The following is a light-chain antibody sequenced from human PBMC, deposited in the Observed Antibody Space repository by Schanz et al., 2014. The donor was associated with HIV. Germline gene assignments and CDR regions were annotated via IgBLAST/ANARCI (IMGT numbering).Light chain of an antibody. V-gene: IGKV1-39*01. J-gene: IGKJ5*01. CDR1: QSISSY. CDR3: LQQNTYPLT. CDR2: AAS. Sequence: DIQMTQSPSSLSASVGDRVTITCRASQSISSYLNWYQQKPGKAPKLLIYAASSLQSGVPSRFSGSGSGTDFTLTISSLQPEDFATYYCLQQNTYPLTFGQGTRLEIK.